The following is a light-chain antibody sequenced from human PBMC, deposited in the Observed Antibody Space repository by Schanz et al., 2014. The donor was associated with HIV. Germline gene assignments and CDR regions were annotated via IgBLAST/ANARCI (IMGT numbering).Light chain of an antibody. Sequence: QSALTQPASVSGSPGQSITISCTGTSSDVGSYNLVSWYRQHPGKVPKVMIYEVTKRPSGVSNRFSGSKSGNTASLTISGLQAEDEADYYCSSYRGDHTVVFGGGTKLTVL. CDR1: SSDVGSYNL. CDR3: SSYRGDHTVV. V-gene: IGLV2-14*02. J-gene: IGLJ3*02. CDR2: EVT.